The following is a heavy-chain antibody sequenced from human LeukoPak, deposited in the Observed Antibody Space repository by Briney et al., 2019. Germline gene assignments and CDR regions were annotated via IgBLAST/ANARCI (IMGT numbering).Heavy chain of an antibody. CDR2: ISFDGSNK. Sequence: GGSLRLSCVASGFTFSHYAMHWVRQAPGKGLEWVAVISFDGSNKYYADSVKGRFTISRDNSKNTLYLHMNSLRPEDTAVYYCARDFTPVGARFFDYRGQGALVTVFS. V-gene: IGHV3-30-3*01. CDR1: GFTFSHYA. CDR3: ARDFTPVGARFFDY. J-gene: IGHJ4*02. D-gene: IGHD1-26*01.